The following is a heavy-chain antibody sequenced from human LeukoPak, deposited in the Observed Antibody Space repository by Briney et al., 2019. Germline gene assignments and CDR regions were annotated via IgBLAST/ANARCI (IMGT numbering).Heavy chain of an antibody. CDR2: SNGDGSST. CDR3: ARDPRHIVLMVYATDNWFDP. J-gene: IGHJ5*02. Sequence: GGSLRLSCVASGFTFSTYWMYWVRQAPGKGLVWVSRSNGDGSSTNYADSVKGRFTISRDNSKNTLYLQMNSLRAEDTAVYYCARDPRHIVLMVYATDNWFDPWGQGTLVTVSS. D-gene: IGHD2-8*01. CDR1: GFTFSTYW. V-gene: IGHV3-74*01.